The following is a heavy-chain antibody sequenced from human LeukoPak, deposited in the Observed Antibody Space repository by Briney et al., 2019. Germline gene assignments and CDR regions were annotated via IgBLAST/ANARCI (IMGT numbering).Heavy chain of an antibody. CDR1: GFTFNSYA. CDR2: ISYDGSNK. Sequence: GGSLRLSCAASGFTFNSYALHWVRQAPGKGLEWVALISYDGSNKYSADSVKGRFTISRDDSKNTLYLQMNSLRAEDTAVYYCARDPRRGYSGYDPKTYYFDYWGQGTLVTVSS. CDR3: ARDPRRGYSGYDPKTYYFDY. V-gene: IGHV3-30-3*01. J-gene: IGHJ4*02. D-gene: IGHD5-12*01.